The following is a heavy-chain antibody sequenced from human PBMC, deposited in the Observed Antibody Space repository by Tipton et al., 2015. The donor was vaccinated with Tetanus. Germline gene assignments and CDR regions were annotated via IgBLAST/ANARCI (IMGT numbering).Heavy chain of an antibody. J-gene: IGHJ4*02. CDR2: INQSGST. Sequence: LRLSCTVSGGSISSYYWSWVRQSPGKGLEWIGEINQSGSTNYNPSLKSRVTISVDTSKNQFSLKLSSVTAADTAVYYCARASGYSYGPRNYFDYWGQGTLVTVSS. D-gene: IGHD5-18*01. CDR1: GGSISSYY. CDR3: ARASGYSYGPRNYFDY. V-gene: IGHV4-34*01.